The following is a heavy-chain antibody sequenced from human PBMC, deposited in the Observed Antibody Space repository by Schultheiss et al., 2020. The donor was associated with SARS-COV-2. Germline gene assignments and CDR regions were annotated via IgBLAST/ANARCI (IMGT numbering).Heavy chain of an antibody. D-gene: IGHD3-10*01. CDR2: INLNGGST. Sequence: GGSLRLSFAASGFTFDDYGMSWVRQAPGKGLEWVSGINLNGGSTGYADSVKGRFTISRDNSKNTLYLQMNSLRAEDTAVYYCARGLGIQSAFDIWGQGTMVTVSS. V-gene: IGHV3-20*03. CDR1: GFTFDDYG. J-gene: IGHJ3*02. CDR3: ARGLGIQSAFDI.